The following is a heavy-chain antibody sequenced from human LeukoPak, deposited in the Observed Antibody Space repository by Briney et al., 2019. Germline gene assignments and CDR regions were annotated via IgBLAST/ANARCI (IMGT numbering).Heavy chain of an antibody. J-gene: IGHJ4*02. V-gene: IGHV1-2*02. CDR3: ARGGSGPGGTDFDY. CDR1: GYTFTGYY. Sequence: GASVKVSCKASGYTFTGYYMHWVRQAPGQGLEWMGWINPNSGGTNYAQKFQGRVTMARDTSISTAYMELSRLRADDTAVYSYARGGSGPGGTDFDYWGQGTLVTVSS. D-gene: IGHD3-16*01. CDR2: INPNSGGT.